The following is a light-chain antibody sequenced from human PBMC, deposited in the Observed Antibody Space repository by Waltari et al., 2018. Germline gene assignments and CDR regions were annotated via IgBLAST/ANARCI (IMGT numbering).Light chain of an antibody. J-gene: IGKJ5*01. V-gene: IGKV3-11*01. CDR1: QSVNSY. CDR2: DGS. Sequence: EIVLTQSPATLSLSPGERATLSCRASQSVNSYLAWYQQKPGQAPRLLIYDGSRRASGTPARFSGSGSGTDFTLTISSLQPEDYGTYYCQQGYSRVTFGQGTRLEIK. CDR3: QQGYSRVT.